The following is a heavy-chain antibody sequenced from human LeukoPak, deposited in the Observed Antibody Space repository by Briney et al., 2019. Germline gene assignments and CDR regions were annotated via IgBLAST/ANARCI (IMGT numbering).Heavy chain of an antibody. CDR2: IWYDGSNK. Sequence: GRSLRLSCAASGFTFSSYGMHWVRQAPGKGLEWVAVIWYDGSNKYYPDSVKGRFTISRDNSKNTLYLQMNSLRAEDTAVYFCARDKVRVGVGAFDYWGQGTLVTVSS. CDR3: ARDKVRVGVGAFDY. D-gene: IGHD3-3*01. CDR1: GFTFSSYG. V-gene: IGHV3-33*01. J-gene: IGHJ4*02.